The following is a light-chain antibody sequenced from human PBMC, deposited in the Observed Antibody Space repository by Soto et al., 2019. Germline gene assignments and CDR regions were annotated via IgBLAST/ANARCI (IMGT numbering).Light chain of an antibody. CDR3: CSYAGTHVV. V-gene: IGLV2-11*01. CDR2: DVN. J-gene: IGLJ2*01. CDR1: SSDVGGYNY. Sequence: QSALTQPRSVSGSPGQSVTISCTGTSSDVGGYNYVSWYQQHPGKVPKIMIYDVNKRPSGVPDRFSGSKSGNTASLTISGLQAEDEADYYCCSYAGTHVVFDGGTKLTVL.